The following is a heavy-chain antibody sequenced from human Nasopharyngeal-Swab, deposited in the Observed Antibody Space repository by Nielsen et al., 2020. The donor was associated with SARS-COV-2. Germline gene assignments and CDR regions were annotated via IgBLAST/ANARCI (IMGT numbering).Heavy chain of an antibody. CDR3: ARQYSSSWYVDWFDP. CDR2: IYYSGST. Sequence: SETLSLTCTVSGGSISSGGYYWSWIRQHPGKGLEWIGYIYYSGSTYYNPPLKSRVTISVDTSKNQSSLKLSSVTAADTAVYYCARQYSSSWYVDWFDPWGQGTLVTVSS. J-gene: IGHJ5*02. D-gene: IGHD6-13*01. V-gene: IGHV4-31*03. CDR1: GGSISSGGYY.